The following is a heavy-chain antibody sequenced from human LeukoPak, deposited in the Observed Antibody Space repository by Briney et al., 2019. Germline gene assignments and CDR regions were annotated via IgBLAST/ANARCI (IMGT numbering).Heavy chain of an antibody. Sequence: GASLKISCKGSGYSFTSYWIGWLRQMPGKGLEGMGIIYPGDSDTRYSPSFQGQVTISADKSISTAYLQWSSLKASDTAMYYCARRSYGGNPGIGYWGQGTLVTVSS. CDR1: GYSFTSYW. CDR3: ARRSYGGNPGIGY. D-gene: IGHD4-23*01. V-gene: IGHV5-51*01. J-gene: IGHJ4*02. CDR2: IYPGDSDT.